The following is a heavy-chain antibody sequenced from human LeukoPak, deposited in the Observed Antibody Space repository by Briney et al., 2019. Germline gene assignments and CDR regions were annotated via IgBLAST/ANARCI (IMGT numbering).Heavy chain of an antibody. D-gene: IGHD5-12*01. CDR3: ARGYSGYDPRPPDY. Sequence: SETLSLTCTVSGYSITTDYYWGWIRQPPGKGLEWIGSIYHSGTTYYNPSLKSRLTISVDTSKNQFSLKLSSVTAADTAVYYCARGYSGYDPRPPDYWGQGTLVTVSS. CDR1: GYSITTDYY. J-gene: IGHJ4*02. CDR2: IYHSGTT. V-gene: IGHV4-38-2*02.